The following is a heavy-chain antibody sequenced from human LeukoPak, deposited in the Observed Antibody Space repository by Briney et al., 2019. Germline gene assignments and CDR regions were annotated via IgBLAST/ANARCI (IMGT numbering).Heavy chain of an antibody. V-gene: IGHV3-48*01. Sequence: GGSLRLSCAASGFTLSSYWMHWVRQAPGKGLEWVSYINSRSSTIYYADSVRGRFTISRDNAKNSLYLQMNSLKAEDTAIYYCAREVGTPQAFDIWGQGTMVTVSS. D-gene: IGHD1-26*01. J-gene: IGHJ3*02. CDR3: AREVGTPQAFDI. CDR1: GFTLSSYW. CDR2: INSRSSTI.